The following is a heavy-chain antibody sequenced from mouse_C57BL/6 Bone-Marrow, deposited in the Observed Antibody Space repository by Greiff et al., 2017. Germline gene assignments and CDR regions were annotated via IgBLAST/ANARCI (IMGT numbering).Heavy chain of an antibody. CDR1: GYTFTDYY. D-gene: IGHD3-2*02. V-gene: IGHV1-76*01. J-gene: IGHJ2*01. CDR2: IYPGSGNT. CDR3: ARRGSSGTFDY. Sequence: QVHVKQSGAELVRPGASVKLSCKASGYTFTDYYINWVKQRPGQGLEWIARIYPGSGNTYYNEKFKGKATLTAEKSSSTAYMQLSSLTSEDSAVYFCARRGSSGTFDYWGQGTTLTVSS.